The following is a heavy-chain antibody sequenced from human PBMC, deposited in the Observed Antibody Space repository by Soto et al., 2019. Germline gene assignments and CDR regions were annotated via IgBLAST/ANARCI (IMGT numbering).Heavy chain of an antibody. Sequence: QVQLVQSGAEVKKPGSSVKVSCKASGGTFGSYAISWVRQAPGQGLEGRGGIIPIFGTANYAQKFQGRVTITADESTSTAYMELSSLRSEDTAVYYCARGPGEYCSGGSCYSPYYYYGMDVWGQGTTVTVSS. CDR1: GGTFGSYA. D-gene: IGHD2-15*01. CDR3: ARGPGEYCSGGSCYSPYYYYGMDV. CDR2: IIPIFGTA. V-gene: IGHV1-69*12. J-gene: IGHJ6*02.